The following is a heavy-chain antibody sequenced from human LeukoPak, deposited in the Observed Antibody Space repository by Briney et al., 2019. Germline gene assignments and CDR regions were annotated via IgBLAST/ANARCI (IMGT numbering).Heavy chain of an antibody. CDR3: ATYCSSTSCQNEGFDY. V-gene: IGHV4-30-4*08. Sequence: SGTLSLTCTVSGGSISSGDYYWSWIRQPPGKGLEWIGYIYYSGSTYYNPSLKSRVTISVDTSKNQFSLKLSSVTAADTAVYYCATYCSSTSCQNEGFDYWGQGTLVTVSS. J-gene: IGHJ4*02. CDR1: GGSISSGDYY. CDR2: IYYSGST. D-gene: IGHD2-2*01.